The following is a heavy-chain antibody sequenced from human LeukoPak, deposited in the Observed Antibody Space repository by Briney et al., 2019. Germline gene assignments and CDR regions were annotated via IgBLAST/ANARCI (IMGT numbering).Heavy chain of an antibody. V-gene: IGHV3-23*01. CDR3: AKDGAYSSSLYYFDY. CDR2: ISGSGGST. D-gene: IGHD6-13*01. CDR1: GFTFNSYA. J-gene: IGHJ4*02. Sequence: GGSLRLSCVGSGFTFNSYAMSWVRQAPGKGLEWVSGISGSGGSTYYADSVKGRFTIYRDTSMNTVYLQMDSLRAEDAAVYYCAKDGAYSSSLYYFDYWGQGTLVTVSS.